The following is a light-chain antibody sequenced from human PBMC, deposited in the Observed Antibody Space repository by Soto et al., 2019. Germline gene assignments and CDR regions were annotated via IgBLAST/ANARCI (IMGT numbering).Light chain of an antibody. Sequence: QSALTQPASVSGSPGQSITFSCTGTSSDVGGYNYVSWYQHHPGKAPKLMIYEVSNRPSGVSNRFSGSKSGNTASLTISGLQPEDEADYYCSSYTSTSTRVFGTGTKLTVL. CDR3: SSYTSTSTRV. CDR1: SSDVGGYNY. V-gene: IGLV2-14*01. CDR2: EVS. J-gene: IGLJ1*01.